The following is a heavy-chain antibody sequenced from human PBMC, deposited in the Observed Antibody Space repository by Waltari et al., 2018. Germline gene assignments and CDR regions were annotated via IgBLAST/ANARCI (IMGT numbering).Heavy chain of an antibody. CDR2: IYHSGST. CDR3: ARSTGEQYFDL. CDR1: GYSISSGYY. J-gene: IGHJ2*01. Sequence: QVQLQESGPGLVKPSETLSLTCAVSGYSISSGYYWSWIRQPPGKGLEWIGSIYHSGSTYYNPSLKSRVTISVDTSKNQFSLKLSSVTAADTAVYYCARSTGEQYFDLWGRGTLVTVSS. V-gene: IGHV4-38-2*01. D-gene: IGHD7-27*01.